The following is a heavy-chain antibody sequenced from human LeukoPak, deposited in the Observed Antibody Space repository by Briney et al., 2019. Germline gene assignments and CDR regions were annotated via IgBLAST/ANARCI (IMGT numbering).Heavy chain of an antibody. CDR1: GFTFSSYA. V-gene: IGHV3-30*04. CDR3: ARHVSRVLLDY. J-gene: IGHJ4*02. D-gene: IGHD2-15*01. CDR2: ISYDGSNK. Sequence: HTGGSLRLPCAASGFTFSSYAMHWVRQAPGKGLEWVAVISYDGSNKYYADSVKGRFTISRDNSKNTLYLQMNSLRAEDTAVYYCARHVSRVLLDYWGQGTLVTVSS.